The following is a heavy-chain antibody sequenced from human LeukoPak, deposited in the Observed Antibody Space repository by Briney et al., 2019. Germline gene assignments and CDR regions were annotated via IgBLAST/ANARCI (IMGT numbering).Heavy chain of an antibody. D-gene: IGHD6-19*01. V-gene: IGHV3-23*01. CDR3: AKRSAESSGYFDY. CDR2: ISGSGDTT. J-gene: IGHJ4*02. CDR1: GFTFDDYG. Sequence: GGSLRLSCAASGFTFDDYGMSWVRQAPGKGLEWVSTISGSGDTTYYADSVKGRFTISRDNSKNTLYLQMNSLRAEDTGVYYCAKRSAESSGYFDYWGQGTLVTVSS.